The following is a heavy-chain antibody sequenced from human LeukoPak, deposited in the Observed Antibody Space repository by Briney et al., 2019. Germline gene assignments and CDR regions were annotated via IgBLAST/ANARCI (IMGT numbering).Heavy chain of an antibody. D-gene: IGHD5-18*01. CDR1: GFTFSSYG. CDR2: ISYDGSDK. V-gene: IGHV3-30*18. J-gene: IGHJ4*02. CDR3: AKNAHYQGYSYGGIDY. Sequence: GRSLRLSGAASGFTFSSYGMHWVRQAPGKGLEWVAVISYDGSDKYSADSVKGRFTISRDNSKNTLYLQMNSLRAEDTAVYYCAKNAHYQGYSYGGIDYWGQGTLVTVSS.